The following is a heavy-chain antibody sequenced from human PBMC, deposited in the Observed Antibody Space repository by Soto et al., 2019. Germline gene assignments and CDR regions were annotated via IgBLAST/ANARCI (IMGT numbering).Heavy chain of an antibody. CDR3: ARVRDWFDP. CDR2: INHSGET. CDR1: TGSFSGYY. J-gene: IGHJ5*02. Sequence: XASLSLTCAVYTGSFSGYYWNWIRQPPGKGLEWIGEINHSGETTYNPSLMSRVTISVDTSKNQFSLTLTSVTAADTAVYYCARVRDWFDPWGQGTLVTVSS. V-gene: IGHV4-34*01. D-gene: IGHD3-3*01.